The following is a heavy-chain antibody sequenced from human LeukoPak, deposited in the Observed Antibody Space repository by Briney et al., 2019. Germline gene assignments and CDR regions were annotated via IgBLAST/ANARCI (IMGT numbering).Heavy chain of an antibody. CDR2: IYTSGST. V-gene: IGHV4-4*07. CDR3: ARASYGSRSYKY. Sequence: SETLSLTCSVSGGSIRSYYWSWIRQPAGKGLEWIGRIYTSGSTNYNPSLKSRVTMSVDTSKNQISLKLSSVTAADTAVYYCARASYGSRSYKYWGQGTLVTVSS. D-gene: IGHD3-10*01. J-gene: IGHJ4*02. CDR1: GGSIRSYY.